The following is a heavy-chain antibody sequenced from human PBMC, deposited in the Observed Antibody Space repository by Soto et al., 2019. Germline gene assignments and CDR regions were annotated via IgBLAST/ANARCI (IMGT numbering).Heavy chain of an antibody. J-gene: IGHJ4*02. Sequence: SETLSLTCTVSGGSISSYYWSWIRQPPGKGLEWIGYIYYSGSTNYNPSLKSRVTISVDTSKNQFSLKLSSVTAADTAVYYCARGPGSSGWSLALHWGQGTLVTVSS. CDR3: ARGPGSSGWSLALH. V-gene: IGHV4-59*01. D-gene: IGHD6-19*01. CDR1: GGSISSYY. CDR2: IYYSGST.